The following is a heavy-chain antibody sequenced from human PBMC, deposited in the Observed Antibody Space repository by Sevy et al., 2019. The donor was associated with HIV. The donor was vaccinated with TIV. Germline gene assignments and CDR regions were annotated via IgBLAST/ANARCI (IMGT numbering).Heavy chain of an antibody. V-gene: IGHV4-39*01. Sequence: SETLSLTCSVSGGSISSSSYYWGWIRQPPGKGLEWIGSIYYSGSTYYNPSLKSRVTRSVDTSKNQFSLKLSSVTAADTAVYYCARQRIAVAVNFDYWGQGTLVTVSS. J-gene: IGHJ4*02. CDR2: IYYSGST. CDR1: GGSISSSSYY. CDR3: ARQRIAVAVNFDY. D-gene: IGHD6-19*01.